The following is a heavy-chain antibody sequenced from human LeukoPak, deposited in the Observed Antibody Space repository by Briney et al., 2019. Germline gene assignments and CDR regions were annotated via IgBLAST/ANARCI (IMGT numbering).Heavy chain of an antibody. D-gene: IGHD5-18*01. V-gene: IGHV1-8*01. Sequence: ASVKVSCKASGYTFTTYDINWVRQAPGQGLEWMGWMNPNSGNTCYAQTLQGRVTITRNTSISTAFMELSGLRSEDTAAYFCARRNTAMVAGLDYWGQGSLVTVSS. CDR2: MNPNSGNT. CDR1: GYTFTTYD. J-gene: IGHJ4*02. CDR3: ARRNTAMVAGLDY.